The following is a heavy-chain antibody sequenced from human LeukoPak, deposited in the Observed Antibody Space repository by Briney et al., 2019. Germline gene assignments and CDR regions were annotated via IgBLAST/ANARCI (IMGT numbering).Heavy chain of an antibody. J-gene: IGHJ5*02. Sequence: SVKVSCKASGGTFSSYAISWVRQAPGQGLEWMGGIIPIFGIANYAQKFQGRVTITADKSTSTAYMELSSLRSEDTAVYYCARSTAVALHWFDPWGQGTLVTVSS. V-gene: IGHV1-69*10. CDR3: ARSTAVALHWFDP. CDR1: GGTFSSYA. CDR2: IIPIFGIA. D-gene: IGHD6-19*01.